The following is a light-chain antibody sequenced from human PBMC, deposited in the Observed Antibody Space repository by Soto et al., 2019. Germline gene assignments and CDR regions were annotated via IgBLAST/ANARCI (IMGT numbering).Light chain of an antibody. CDR1: SSNIGSNY. CDR3: GAWDDSLSALYV. CDR2: SNN. J-gene: IGLJ1*01. V-gene: IGLV1-47*02. Sequence: QSVLTQPPSASGTPGQRVTISCSGSSSNIGSNYVYWYQQLPGTAPKLLIYSNNQRPSGVPDRFSGSKSGTSASLAISGLRSEDEADYYCGAWDDSLSALYVFGSGTKVTVL.